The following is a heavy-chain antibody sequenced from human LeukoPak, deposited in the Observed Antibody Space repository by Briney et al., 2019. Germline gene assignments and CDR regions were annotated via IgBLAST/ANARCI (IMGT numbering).Heavy chain of an antibody. CDR3: ARDRGYGGNRFDY. J-gene: IGHJ4*02. D-gene: IGHD4-23*01. V-gene: IGHV3-33*01. CDR1: GFTFSSYG. Sequence: GGSLRLSCAASGFTFSSYGMHWVRQAPGKGLEWVAVIWYDGSNKYYADSVKGRFTISRDNSKNTLYLQMNSLRAEDTAVYYCARDRGYGGNRFDYWGQGALVTVSS. CDR2: IWYDGSNK.